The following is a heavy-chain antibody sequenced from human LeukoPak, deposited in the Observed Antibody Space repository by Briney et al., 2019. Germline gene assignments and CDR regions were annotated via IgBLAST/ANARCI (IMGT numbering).Heavy chain of an antibody. D-gene: IGHD3-16*01. CDR1: GYTLTELS. CDR3: ATFPNGGDPWFDP. J-gene: IGHJ5*02. Sequence: GASVKVSCKVSGYTLTELSMHWVRQVPGKGLEWMGGFDPEDGETIYAQKFQGRVTMTEDTSTDTAYMELSSLRSEDTAVYYCATFPNGGDPWFDPWGQGTLVTVSS. CDR2: FDPEDGET. V-gene: IGHV1-24*01.